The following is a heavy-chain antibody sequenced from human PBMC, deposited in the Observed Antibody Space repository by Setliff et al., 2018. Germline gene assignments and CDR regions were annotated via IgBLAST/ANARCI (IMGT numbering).Heavy chain of an antibody. J-gene: IGHJ3*02. Sequence: PSETLSLTCTVSGGSISSGGYYWSWIRQHPGKGPEWIGYIYYSGSTYYNPSLKSRVTISVDTSKNQFSLKLSSVTAADTAVYYCAGDPLTTNRRRAFDIWGQGTMVTVSS. CDR3: AGDPLTTNRRRAFDI. CDR1: GGSISSGGYY. D-gene: IGHD4-17*01. V-gene: IGHV4-31*03. CDR2: IYYSGST.